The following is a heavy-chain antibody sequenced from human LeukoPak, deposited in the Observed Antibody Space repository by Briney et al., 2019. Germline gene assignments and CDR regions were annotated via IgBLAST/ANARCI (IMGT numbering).Heavy chain of an antibody. J-gene: IGHJ4*02. CDR1: GFTFSSSA. CDR2: IDGSGSNT. V-gene: IGHV3-23*01. Sequence: GGSLRLSCAASGFTFSSSAMNWVRQAPGKGPEWVSAIDGSGSNTYYPDSVKGRFTISRDNSKNTLYLQMNSLRADDTAIYYCAKDSPVIPFDDWGQGTLVTVPS. CDR3: AKDSPVIPFDD. D-gene: IGHD2-21*01.